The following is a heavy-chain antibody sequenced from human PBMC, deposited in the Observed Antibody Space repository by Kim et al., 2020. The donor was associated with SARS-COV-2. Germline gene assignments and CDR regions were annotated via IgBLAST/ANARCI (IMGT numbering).Heavy chain of an antibody. CDR3: TTGHGLDFDY. J-gene: IGHJ4*02. V-gene: IGHV3-15*01. CDR1: GFTFSNAC. Sequence: GGSLRLSCAASGFTFSNACMSWVRQAPGKGLEWVGRIKSKTDGGTTDYAAPVKGRFTISRDDSKNTLYLQMNSLKTGDTDLYYCTTGHGLDFDYWGQGTLVTVTS. CDR2: IKSKTDGGTT. D-gene: IGHD6-19*01.